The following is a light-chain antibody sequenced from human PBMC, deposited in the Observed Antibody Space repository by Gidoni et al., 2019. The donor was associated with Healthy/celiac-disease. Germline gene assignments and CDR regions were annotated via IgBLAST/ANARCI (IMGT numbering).Light chain of an antibody. CDR1: QSISSY. V-gene: IGKV1-39*01. J-gene: IGKJ2*03. Sequence: QMTQSPSSLSASVGDRVTITCRASQSISSYLNWYQQKPGKAPKLLIYAASSLQSGVPSRFSGSGSGTDFTLTISSLQPEDFATYYCQQSYSTPLYSFGQRTKLEIK. CDR3: QQSYSTPLYS. CDR2: AAS.